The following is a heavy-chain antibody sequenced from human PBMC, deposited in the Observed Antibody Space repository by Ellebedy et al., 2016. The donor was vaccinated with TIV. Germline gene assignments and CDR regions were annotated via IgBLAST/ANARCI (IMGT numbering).Heavy chain of an antibody. CDR3: ARDRTGVLDI. Sequence: GESLKISCAASGFTFSDYYMSWIRQAPGKGLEWFSSIRSGGSTMKYADSAKGRFTISRDNADNSLYLQMNSLRADDTAVYYCARDRTGVLDIWGQGTRVTVSS. CDR2: IRSGGSTM. CDR1: GFTFSDYY. D-gene: IGHD3-10*01. J-gene: IGHJ3*02. V-gene: IGHV3-11*04.